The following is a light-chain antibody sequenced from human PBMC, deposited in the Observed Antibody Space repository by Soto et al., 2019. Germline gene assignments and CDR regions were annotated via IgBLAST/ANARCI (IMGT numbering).Light chain of an antibody. CDR3: QQSYSNT. J-gene: IGKJ5*01. CDR1: QSISTY. V-gene: IGKV1-39*01. Sequence: SPSSLSASVGDRITITCRASQSISTYLNWYQQKPGKAPKLLIYAASSLQSGVPSRFSGSGSGTDFTLTISSLQPEDFATYYCQQSYSNTFGQGTRLEIK. CDR2: AAS.